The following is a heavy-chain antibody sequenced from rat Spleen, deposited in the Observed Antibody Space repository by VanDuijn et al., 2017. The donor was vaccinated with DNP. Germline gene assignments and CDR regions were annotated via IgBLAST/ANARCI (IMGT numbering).Heavy chain of an antibody. CDR2: IIYDGSRT. CDR3: ATYYYDGYYLPFDY. CDR1: RFTFRDYN. Sequence: EVQLVESGGGLVQPGRSLKLSCTASRFTFRDYNMAWVRQAPKKGLEWVATIIYDGSRTYYRDSVKGRFTISRDNAKSTLYLQMDSLRSEDTATYYCATYYYDGYYLPFDYWGQGVMVTVSS. V-gene: IGHV5S10*01. D-gene: IGHD1-12*03. J-gene: IGHJ2*01.